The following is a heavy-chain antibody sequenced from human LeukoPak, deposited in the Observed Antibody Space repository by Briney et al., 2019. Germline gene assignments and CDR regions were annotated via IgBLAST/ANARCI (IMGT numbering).Heavy chain of an antibody. CDR1: GYSISSGYY. CDR3: ARRRYYYDSSGYPFDY. Sequence: SETLSLTCTVSGYSISSGYYWGWIRQPPGKGLEWIGSIYHSGSTYYNPSLKSRVTISADTSKNQFSLKLSSVTAADTAVYYCARRRYYYDSSGYPFDYWGQGTLVTVSS. CDR2: IYHSGST. D-gene: IGHD3-22*01. J-gene: IGHJ4*02. V-gene: IGHV4-38-2*02.